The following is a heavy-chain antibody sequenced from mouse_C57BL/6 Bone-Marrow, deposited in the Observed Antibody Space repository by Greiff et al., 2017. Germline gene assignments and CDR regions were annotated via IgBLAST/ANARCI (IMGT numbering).Heavy chain of an antibody. J-gene: IGHJ2*01. D-gene: IGHD2-3*01. Sequence: QVQLQQPGAELVKPGASVKLSCKASGYTFTSYWMQWVKQRPGQGLEWIGEIDPSDSYTNYNQKFKGKATLTVATSSSTAYMQLSSLTSEDSAVYYCARRGWLLSYFDYWGQGTTLTVSS. CDR3: ARRGWLLSYFDY. CDR1: GYTFTSYW. CDR2: IDPSDSYT. V-gene: IGHV1-50*01.